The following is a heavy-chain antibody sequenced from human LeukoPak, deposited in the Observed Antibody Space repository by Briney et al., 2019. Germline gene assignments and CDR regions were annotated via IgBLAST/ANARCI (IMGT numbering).Heavy chain of an antibody. J-gene: IGHJ1*01. D-gene: IGHD3-22*01. CDR1: GGTFSSYA. CDR2: IIPILGIA. Sequence: GSSVKVSCKASGGTFSSYAISWVRQAPGQGLEWMGRIIPILGIANYAQKFQGRVTITADKSTSTAYMELSSLRSEDTAVYYCAIKYYYDSSGYIPFQHWGQGTLVTVSS. CDR3: AIKYYYDSSGYIPFQH. V-gene: IGHV1-69*04.